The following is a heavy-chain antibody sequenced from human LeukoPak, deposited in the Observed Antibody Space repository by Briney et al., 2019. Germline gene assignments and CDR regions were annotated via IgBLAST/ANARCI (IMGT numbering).Heavy chain of an antibody. Sequence: GGSLRLSCAASGFTFSDYYMNWVRQAPGKGLEWVSYIRSSSRTIYYADSVKGRFTISRDNAKNSLFLQMNSLRAEDTAVYYCARDGSGRVPEMSAPDYWGQGTLVTVSS. CDR3: ARDGSGRVPEMSAPDY. V-gene: IGHV3-48*01. CDR2: IRSSSRTI. J-gene: IGHJ4*02. D-gene: IGHD3-10*01. CDR1: GFTFSDYY.